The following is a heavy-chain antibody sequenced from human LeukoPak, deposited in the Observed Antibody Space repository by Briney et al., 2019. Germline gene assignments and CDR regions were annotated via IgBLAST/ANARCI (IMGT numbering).Heavy chain of an antibody. J-gene: IGHJ5*02. Sequence: PSETLSLTCAVSGGSFNGYSYTWIRQPPGKGLEWIGEIIHSGGTSYNPSLKSRLTISVDTSRNQFSLKLTSVTAADTALYFCARGPPAFRRVAGIFSWGRGTQVTVSS. CDR3: ARGPPAFRRVAGIFS. V-gene: IGHV4-34*01. CDR2: IIHSGGT. D-gene: IGHD6-19*01. CDR1: GGSFNGYS.